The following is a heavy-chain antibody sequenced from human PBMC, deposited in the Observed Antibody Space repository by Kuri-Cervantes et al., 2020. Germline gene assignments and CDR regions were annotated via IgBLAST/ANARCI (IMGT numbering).Heavy chain of an antibody. CDR3: ARVGVYSSGWGGNYYYGMDV. CDR2: ISYDGSNK. D-gene: IGHD6-19*01. Sequence: GGSLRLSCAASGFTFSDYYMSWIRQAPGKGLEWVAVISYDGSNKYYADSVKGRFTISRDNSKNTLYLQMNSLRAEDTAVYYCARVGVYSSGWGGNYYYGMDVWGQGTTVTVSS. CDR1: GFTFSDYY. V-gene: IGHV3-30*03. J-gene: IGHJ6*02.